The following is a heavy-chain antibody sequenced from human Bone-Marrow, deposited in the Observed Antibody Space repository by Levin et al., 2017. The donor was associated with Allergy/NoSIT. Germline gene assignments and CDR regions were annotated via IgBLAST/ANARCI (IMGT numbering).Heavy chain of an antibody. CDR2: TYTGGTT. Sequence: GGSLRLSCAASGFIVTNKYMSWVRQAPGKGLEWVSVTYTGGTTYYSDSVKDRFTISRDSSKNTVFLQMNSLRVEDTAVYYCATTTAGEISSSFDFWGQGTLVTVSS. J-gene: IGHJ4*02. CDR1: GFIVTNKY. CDR3: ATTTAGEISSSFDF. D-gene: IGHD7-27*01. V-gene: IGHV3-66*01.